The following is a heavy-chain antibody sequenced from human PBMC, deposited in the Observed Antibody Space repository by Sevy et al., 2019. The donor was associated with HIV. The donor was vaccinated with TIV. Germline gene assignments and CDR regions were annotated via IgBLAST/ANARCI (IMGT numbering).Heavy chain of an antibody. CDR3: ITDPAYRGYDEEVINYYFYGMDV. CDR1: GFTFSSAW. V-gene: IGHV3-15*01. D-gene: IGHD5-12*01. CDR2: IKSEFDGGAI. Sequence: GGSLRLSCTASGFTFSSAWMSWVRQAPGKGLEWVGRIKSEFDGGAIDYAAPVKGRFSISREDSKNTVYLQMKSLKTAYTAVYYWITDPAYRGYDEEVINYYFYGMDVWGQGTTVTVSS. J-gene: IGHJ6*02.